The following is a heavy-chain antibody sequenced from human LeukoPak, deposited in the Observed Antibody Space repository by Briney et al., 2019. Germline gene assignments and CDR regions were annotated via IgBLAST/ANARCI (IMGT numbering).Heavy chain of an antibody. CDR2: IYYSGST. Sequence: SETLSLTCTVSGGSISSYYWSWIRQPPGKGLEWIGYIYYSGSTNYNPSLKSRVTISVDTSKNQFSLKLSSVTAADTAVYYCARGEWELLVSFRYNWFDPWGQGTLVTVSS. CDR3: ARGEWELLVSFRYNWFDP. D-gene: IGHD1-26*01. J-gene: IGHJ5*02. V-gene: IGHV4-59*08. CDR1: GGSISSYY.